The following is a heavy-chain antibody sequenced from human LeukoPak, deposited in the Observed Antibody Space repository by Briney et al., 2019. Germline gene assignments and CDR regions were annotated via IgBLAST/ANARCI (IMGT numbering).Heavy chain of an antibody. V-gene: IGHV4-38-2*02. Sequence: PSETLSLTCTVSSYSIISGYYLGWIRQPPGKGLEWIGSIDHSGSTYYKPSLKSRVTVSVDTSKNQFSLKLSSVTAAHTAVCYCARVDDSSGYYDYYFDYWGQGTLVTVSS. D-gene: IGHD3-22*01. CDR2: IDHSGST. CDR1: SYSIISGYY. CDR3: ARVDDSSGYYDYYFDY. J-gene: IGHJ4*02.